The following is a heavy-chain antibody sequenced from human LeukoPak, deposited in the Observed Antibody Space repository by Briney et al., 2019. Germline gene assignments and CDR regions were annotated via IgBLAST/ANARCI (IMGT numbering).Heavy chain of an antibody. Sequence: SETLSLTCTVSGGSISSIPYYWRWIRQHPGKGLEWIGYIYYSGTTYYNPSLKSRVTISVDTSNNQFSLKLSSVTAADTAVYYCARKRYYDSSSWFDPWGQGTLVTVSS. V-gene: IGHV4-31*03. CDR2: IYYSGTT. D-gene: IGHD3-22*01. CDR1: GGSISSIPYY. CDR3: ARKRYYDSSSWFDP. J-gene: IGHJ5*02.